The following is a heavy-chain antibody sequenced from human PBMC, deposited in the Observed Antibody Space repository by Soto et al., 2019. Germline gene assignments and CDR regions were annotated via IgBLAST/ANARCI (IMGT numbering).Heavy chain of an antibody. CDR2: IYYSGST. D-gene: IGHD3-22*01. CDR1: GGSISSSSYY. V-gene: IGHV4-39*01. CDR3: ARRRDYYDTHAFDI. Sequence: QLQLQESGPGLVKPSETLSLTCTVSGGSISSSSYYWGWIRQPPGKGLEWIGSIYYSGSTYYNPSLKSRVTISVDTSKNQFSLKLSSVTAADTAVYYCARRRDYYDTHAFDIWGQGTMVTVSS. J-gene: IGHJ3*02.